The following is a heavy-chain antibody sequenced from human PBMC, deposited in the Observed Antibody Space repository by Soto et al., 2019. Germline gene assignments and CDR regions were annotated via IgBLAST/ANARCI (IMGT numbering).Heavy chain of an antibody. CDR3: AKGISAAILFYFDY. D-gene: IGHD6-13*01. V-gene: IGHV3-30*18. J-gene: IGHJ4*02. CDR2: ISYDGSNK. CDR1: GFTFSSYG. Sequence: QVQLVESGGGVVQPGRSLRLSCAASGFTFSSYGMHWVRQAPGKGLEWVAVISYDGSNKYYADSVKGRFTISRDNSKNTLYLQMNSLRAEDTAVYYCAKGISAAILFYFDYWGQGTLVTVSS.